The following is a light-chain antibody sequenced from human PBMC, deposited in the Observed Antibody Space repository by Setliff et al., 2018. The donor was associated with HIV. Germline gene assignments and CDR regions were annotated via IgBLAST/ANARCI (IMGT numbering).Light chain of an antibody. CDR1: SSDVGGHNS. CDR3: SPYSSSRPRV. J-gene: IGLJ1*01. CDR2: EVS. Sequence: QSVLAQPASVSGSLGQSITISCTGTSSDVGGHNSVSWYQQHPGKAPKLMISEVSNRPSGVSNRFSGSKSGNTASLTIAGLQPEDEADYYCSPYSSSRPRVFGTGTKVTVL. V-gene: IGLV2-14*01.